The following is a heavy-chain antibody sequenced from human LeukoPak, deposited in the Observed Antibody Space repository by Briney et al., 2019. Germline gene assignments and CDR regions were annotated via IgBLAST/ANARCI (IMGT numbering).Heavy chain of an antibody. CDR3: TRAQGYYGDYFDY. V-gene: IGHV4-39*01. CDR1: GGSISSNNYY. CDR2: IYYSGST. Sequence: PSETLSLTCTVSGGSISSNNYYWGWIRQPPGKGLEWIGSIYYSGSTYYSPSLKSRVTISVDTSKTQFSLKLSSVTAADTAVYYCTRAQGYYGDYFDYWGQGTLVTVSS. J-gene: IGHJ4*02. D-gene: IGHD4-17*01.